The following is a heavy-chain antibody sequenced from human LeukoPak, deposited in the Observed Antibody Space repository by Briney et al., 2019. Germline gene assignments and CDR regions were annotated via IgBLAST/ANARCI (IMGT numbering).Heavy chain of an antibody. CDR2: INSDGSST. Sequence: GGSLRLSCAASGFTFSSYWMHWVRQAPGKGLVWVSRINSDGSSTSYADSVKGRFTISRDNAKNTLYLRMNSLRAEDTAVYYCARDKGQYDFLRRKDYYYMDVWGKGTTVTISS. CDR1: GFTFSSYW. V-gene: IGHV3-74*01. CDR3: ARDKGQYDFLRRKDYYYMDV. J-gene: IGHJ6*03. D-gene: IGHD3/OR15-3a*01.